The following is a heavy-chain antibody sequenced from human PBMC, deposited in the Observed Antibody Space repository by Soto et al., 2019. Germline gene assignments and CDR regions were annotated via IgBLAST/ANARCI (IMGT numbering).Heavy chain of an antibody. Sequence: ASVKVSCKASGYTFTSYYKHWVRQAPGQGLEWMGIINPSGGSTSYAQKFQGRVTMTRDTSTSTVYMELSSLRSEDTAVYYCARALDCSSTSCKRHYYGMDVWGQGTTVTVSS. D-gene: IGHD2-2*01. CDR3: ARALDCSSTSCKRHYYGMDV. J-gene: IGHJ6*02. V-gene: IGHV1-46*01. CDR1: GYTFTSYY. CDR2: INPSGGST.